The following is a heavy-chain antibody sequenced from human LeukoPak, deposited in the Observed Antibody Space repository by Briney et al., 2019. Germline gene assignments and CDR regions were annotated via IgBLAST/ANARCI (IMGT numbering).Heavy chain of an antibody. Sequence: GGSLRLSCKASGFTFGDYAMSWVRQAPGKGLEWVGFIRSKAYGGTTEYAASVTGRFTISRDDSKSIAYLQMNSLKTEDTAVYYCTRSKAYYYDSSGYSGYWGQGTLVTVSS. V-gene: IGHV3-49*04. CDR1: GFTFGDYA. CDR3: TRSKAYYYDSSGYSGY. D-gene: IGHD3-22*01. J-gene: IGHJ4*02. CDR2: IRSKAYGGTT.